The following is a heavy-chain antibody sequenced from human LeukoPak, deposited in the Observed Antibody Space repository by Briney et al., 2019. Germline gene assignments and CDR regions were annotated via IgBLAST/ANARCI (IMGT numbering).Heavy chain of an antibody. CDR2: IYYSGST. V-gene: IGHV4-39*01. D-gene: IGHD3-10*01. CDR1: GGSISSSSYY. J-gene: IGHJ4*02. CDR3: ARLSDLGRWARFGELWCFDY. Sequence: PSETPSLTCTVSGGSISSSSYYWGWIRQPPGKGLEWIGSIYYSGSTYYNPSLKSRVTISVDTSKNQFSLKLSSVTAADTAVYYCARLSDLGRWARFGELWCFDYWGQGTLVTVSS.